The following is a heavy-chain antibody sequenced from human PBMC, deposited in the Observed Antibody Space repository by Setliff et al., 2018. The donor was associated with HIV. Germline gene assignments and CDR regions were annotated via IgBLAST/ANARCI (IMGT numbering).Heavy chain of an antibody. CDR2: ISNTGDHT. J-gene: IGHJ2*01. CDR3: ASNFRSGYWYFDL. Sequence: PGGSLRLSCAASGFAFSNYGMHWVRQAPGKRLEYVSAISNTGDHTYYADSVKGRFTISRDNSKNRLDLQMGSLRAEDMSAYYCASNFRSGYWYFDLWGRGTLVTVSS. V-gene: IGHV3-64*02. D-gene: IGHD2-15*01. CDR1: GFAFSNYG.